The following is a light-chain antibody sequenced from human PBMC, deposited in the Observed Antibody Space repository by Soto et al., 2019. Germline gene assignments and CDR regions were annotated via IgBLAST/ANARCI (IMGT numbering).Light chain of an antibody. J-gene: IGKJ3*01. V-gene: IGKV3-20*02. CDR1: QSVSSSY. Sequence: IVLTQYPGTLSLSPGERATLSCRASQSVSSSYLAWYQQRPGQPPRLLIYGASIRSASIPGWFSGSGSGTDFPLSISSLVPYGYEFYYCQRVTFGPGTKVDIK. CDR3: QRVT. CDR2: GAS.